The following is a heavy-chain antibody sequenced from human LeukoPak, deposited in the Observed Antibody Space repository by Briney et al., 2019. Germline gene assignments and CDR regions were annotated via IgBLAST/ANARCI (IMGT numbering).Heavy chain of an antibody. J-gene: IGHJ4*02. D-gene: IGHD6-19*01. CDR3: ARVSSSGWYFDY. Sequence: SQTPSLTCTVSGGSISSGGYYCSWIRQHPGKGLEWIVYIDYSGSTYYNPSLKGRVTISVDTSKNQFSLKLSSVTAAETAVYYCARVSSSGWYFDYWGQGTLVTVSS. V-gene: IGHV4-31*03. CDR2: IDYSGST. CDR1: GGSISSGGYY.